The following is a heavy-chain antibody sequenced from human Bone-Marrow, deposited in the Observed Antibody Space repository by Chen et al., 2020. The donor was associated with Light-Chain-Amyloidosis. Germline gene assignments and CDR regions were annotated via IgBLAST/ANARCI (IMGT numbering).Heavy chain of an antibody. CDR3: ARVSI. Sequence: VESGGGVVQPGRSLRLSCAASGFTFSSYAMHWVRQAPGKGLEWVAVISYDXRNKYXAXXXXXXXXXXXXXXXXXXXXXXXXXXXXXTXXXYCARVSIWGQGTMVTVSS. CDR2: ISYDXRNK. D-gene: IGHD3-10*01. V-gene: IGHV3-30*04. CDR1: GFTFSSYA. J-gene: IGHJ3*02.